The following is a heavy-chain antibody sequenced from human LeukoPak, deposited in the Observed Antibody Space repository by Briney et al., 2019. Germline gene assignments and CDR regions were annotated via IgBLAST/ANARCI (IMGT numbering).Heavy chain of an antibody. CDR3: ARAVAPDYYYYMDV. D-gene: IGHD5-12*01. CDR1: GGSISSSSYY. CDR2: IYHSGST. J-gene: IGHJ6*03. V-gene: IGHV4-39*01. Sequence: SETLSLTCTVSGGSISSSSYYWGWIRQPPGKGLEWIGSIYHSGSTYYNPSLKSRVTISVDTSKNQFSLRLSSVTAADTAVYYCARAVAPDYYYYMDVWGKGTTVTVSS.